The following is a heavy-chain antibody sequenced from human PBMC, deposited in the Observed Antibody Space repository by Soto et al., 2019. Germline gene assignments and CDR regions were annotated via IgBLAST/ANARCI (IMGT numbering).Heavy chain of an antibody. Sequence: PSETLSLTCTVSGGCITSGGYYWSWIRQNRGKGLEWIGYIYFSGSTYYNPSLKSRVTISVDTSKNQFSLKLSSLTAADTAVYYCARGLRGDLLFSWFDPWGQGTLVTVTS. CDR1: GGCITSGGYY. V-gene: IGHV4-31*03. J-gene: IGHJ5*02. D-gene: IGHD2-21*02. CDR3: ARGLRGDLLFSWFDP. CDR2: IYFSGST.